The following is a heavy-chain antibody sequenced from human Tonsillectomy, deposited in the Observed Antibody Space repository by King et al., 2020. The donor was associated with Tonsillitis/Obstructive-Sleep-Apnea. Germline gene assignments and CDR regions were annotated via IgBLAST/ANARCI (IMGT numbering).Heavy chain of an antibody. CDR2: ISAYNVNT. CDR1: GYTFTSYG. CDR3: ARGNIVVVPATNWYFDL. V-gene: IGHV1-18*01. J-gene: IGHJ2*01. D-gene: IGHD2-2*01. Sequence: VQLVESGAEVKKPGASVKVSCKASGYTFTSYGISWVRQAPGQGLEWMGWISAYNVNTNYAQKLTGRVTMTTDTYTSTAYMELRSLRSDDTAVYYCARGNIVVVPATNWYFDLWGRGTLVTVSS.